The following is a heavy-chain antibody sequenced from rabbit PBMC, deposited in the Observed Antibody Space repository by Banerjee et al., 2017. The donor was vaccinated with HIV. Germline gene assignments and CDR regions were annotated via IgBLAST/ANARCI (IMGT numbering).Heavy chain of an antibody. CDR1: GIDFNTYYY. V-gene: IGHV1S45*01. Sequence: QEQLVESGGGLVQPGGSLTLTCTASGIDFNTYYYMCWVRQAPGKGLELIACMDAGSSGTTNYASWAKGRFTISKTSSTTVTLQMTSLTAADTATYFCVRFASLNDLWGPGTLVTVS. CDR3: VRFASLNDL. J-gene: IGHJ4*01. D-gene: IGHD1-1*01. CDR2: MDAGSSGTT.